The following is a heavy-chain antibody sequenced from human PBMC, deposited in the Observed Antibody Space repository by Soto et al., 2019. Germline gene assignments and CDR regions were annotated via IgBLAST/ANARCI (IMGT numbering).Heavy chain of an antibody. J-gene: IGHJ6*02. D-gene: IGHD2-21*02. CDR3: ARDKLAYCGGDCYSYHYYYGMDV. CDR1: GYTFTSYY. V-gene: IGHV1-46*01. CDR2: INPSGGST. Sequence: ASVKVSCKASGYTFTSYYMHWVRQAPGQGLEWMGIINPSGGSTSYAQKFQGRVTMTRDTSTSTVYMELSSLRPEDTAVYYCARDKLAYCGGDCYSYHYYYGMDVWGQGTTVTVSS.